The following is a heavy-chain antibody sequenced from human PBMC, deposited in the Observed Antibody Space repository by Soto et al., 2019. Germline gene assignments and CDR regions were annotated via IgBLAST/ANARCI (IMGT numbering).Heavy chain of an antibody. Sequence: SDSLSLSCDVHGRSFSGYYWSWMRQPPVKGLEWIGEINHSGSTNYNPSLKSRVTISVDTSKNQFSLKLSSVTAADTAVYYCARGGLRFILSHNWFDPWGQGTLVTVS. CDR1: GRSFSGYY. CDR2: INHSGST. D-gene: IGHD3-3*01. V-gene: IGHV4-34*01. CDR3: ARGGLRFILSHNWFDP. J-gene: IGHJ5*02.